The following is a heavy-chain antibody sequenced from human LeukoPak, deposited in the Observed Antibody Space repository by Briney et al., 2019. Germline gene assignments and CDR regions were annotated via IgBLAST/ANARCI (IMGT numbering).Heavy chain of an antibody. V-gene: IGHV3-7*01. CDR1: GFAFSNYW. CDR2: IYRDGSET. CDR3: ARDPSRGYTYGYGDY. J-gene: IGHJ4*02. D-gene: IGHD5-18*01. Sequence: GGSLRLSCAASGFAFSNYWMNWVRQPPGKRLEWVANIYRDGSETYYVDSVKGRFTISRDNTKNSLYLQMNGLRAEDTAVYYCARDPSRGYTYGYGDYWGQGTLVTVSS.